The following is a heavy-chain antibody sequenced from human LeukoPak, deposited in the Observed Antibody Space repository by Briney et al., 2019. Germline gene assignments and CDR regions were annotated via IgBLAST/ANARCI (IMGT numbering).Heavy chain of an antibody. J-gene: IGHJ6*02. CDR1: GFTFSSYG. V-gene: IGHV3-30*03. Sequence: GRSLRLSCAASGFTFSSYGMHWVRQAPGKGLEWVAVISYDGSNKYYADSVKGRFTISRDNSKNTLYLQMNSLRAEDTAVYYCASAAYLGGYSYGMDVWGQGTTVTVSS. D-gene: IGHD3-16*01. CDR3: ASAAYLGGYSYGMDV. CDR2: ISYDGSNK.